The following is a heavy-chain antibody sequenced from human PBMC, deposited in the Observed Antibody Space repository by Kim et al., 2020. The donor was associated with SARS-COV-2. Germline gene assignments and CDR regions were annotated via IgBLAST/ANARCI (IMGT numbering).Heavy chain of an antibody. CDR3: AGIPYSGYDRDY. Sequence: SYNPSLKSRVTISVDTSKTQFSLKLSSVTAADTAVYYCAGIPYSGYDRDYWGQGTLVTVSS. J-gene: IGHJ4*02. V-gene: IGHV4-34*01. D-gene: IGHD5-12*01.